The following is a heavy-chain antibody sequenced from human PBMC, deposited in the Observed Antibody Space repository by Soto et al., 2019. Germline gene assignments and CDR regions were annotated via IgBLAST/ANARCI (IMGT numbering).Heavy chain of an antibody. CDR3: VKGRNWASGSDY. V-gene: IGHV3-21*04. Sequence: PGGSLRLSWAASGFTFSNYAMNWVRQAPGEGLEWASIISRSSSTNYADSVKGRFTISRDNAKNLLYLQMSSLTVEDTAVYYCVKGRNWASGSDYRGQGTLVTVSS. D-gene: IGHD7-27*01. J-gene: IGHJ4*02. CDR1: GFTFSNYA. CDR2: ISRSSST.